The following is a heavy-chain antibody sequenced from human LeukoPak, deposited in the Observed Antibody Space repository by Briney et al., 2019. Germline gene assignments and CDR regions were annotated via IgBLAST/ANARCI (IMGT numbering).Heavy chain of an antibody. V-gene: IGHV3-7*01. J-gene: IGHJ1*01. CDR3: ARVSGLGTNEYYQY. CDR1: GFTFSSYW. Sequence: GGSLRLSCAASGFTFSSYWVSWVRQAPGKGLEWVANIKQDGSEEYYVDSVKGRFTISRDNAKNTLNLQMNSMRAEDTAVDYCARVSGLGTNEYYQYWGQGTLVTVHS. D-gene: IGHD3-10*01. CDR2: IKQDGSEE.